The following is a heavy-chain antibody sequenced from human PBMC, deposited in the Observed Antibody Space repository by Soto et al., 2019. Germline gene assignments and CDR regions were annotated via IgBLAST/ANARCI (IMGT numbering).Heavy chain of an antibody. J-gene: IGHJ6*02. Sequence: EVQLVESGGGLVKPGGSLRLSCAASGFTFSSYSMNWVRQAPGKGLEWVSSISSSSSYIYYADSVKGRFTISRDNAKNSLYLQMNSLRAEDTAVYYCARDFLVHGEHYQGGGMDVWGQGTTVTVSS. V-gene: IGHV3-21*01. D-gene: IGHD4-17*01. CDR1: GFTFSSYS. CDR3: ARDFLVHGEHYQGGGMDV. CDR2: ISSSSSYI.